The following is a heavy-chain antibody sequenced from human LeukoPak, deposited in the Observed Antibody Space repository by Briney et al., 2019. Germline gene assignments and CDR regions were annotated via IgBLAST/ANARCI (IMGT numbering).Heavy chain of an antibody. CDR2: INHSGST. CDR1: GVSFSGYY. CDR3: ARCMDWFDP. Sequence: RASETLSLTCAVYGVSFSGYYWSWIRQPPGKGLEWIGEINHSGSTNYNPSLKSRVTISVDTSKNQFSLKLSSVTAADTAVYYCARCMDWFDPWGQGTLVTVSS. J-gene: IGHJ5*02. V-gene: IGHV4-34*01.